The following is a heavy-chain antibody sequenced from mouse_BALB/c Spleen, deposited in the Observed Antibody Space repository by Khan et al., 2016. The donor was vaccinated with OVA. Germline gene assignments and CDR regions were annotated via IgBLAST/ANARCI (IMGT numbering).Heavy chain of an antibody. Sequence: QVQLQQSGPELVKPGTSVKMSCKASGYTFTDYVISWVKQRTGQGLEWIGEIYPGRGSTYYNGKFKGKATLTAAKSSNTAYMPLSSLTSEDSAVYFWARSYDGACFAYGGQGTLVTVSA. CDR2: IYPGRGST. CDR1: GYTFTDYV. D-gene: IGHD1-1*01. V-gene: IGHV1-81*01. CDR3: ARSYDGACFAY. J-gene: IGHJ3*01.